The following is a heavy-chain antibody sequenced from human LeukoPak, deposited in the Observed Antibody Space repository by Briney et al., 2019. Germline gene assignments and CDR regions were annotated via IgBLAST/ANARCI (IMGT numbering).Heavy chain of an antibody. V-gene: IGHV3-30*18. CDR2: ISYDGSNK. CDR1: GFTFSSYG. CDR3: AKDGYCSGGSCYSWFDP. J-gene: IGHJ5*02. Sequence: GGSLRLSCAASGFTFSSYGMHWVRQAPGKGLEWVAVISYDGSNKYYADSVKGRFTISRDNSKNTLHLQMNSLRAEDTAVYYCAKDGYCSGGSCYSWFDPWGQGTLVTVSS. D-gene: IGHD2-15*01.